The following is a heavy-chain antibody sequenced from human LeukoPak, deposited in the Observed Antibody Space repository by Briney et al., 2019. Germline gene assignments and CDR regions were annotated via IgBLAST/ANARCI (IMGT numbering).Heavy chain of an antibody. CDR1: GGSISSSNW. CDR3: ARVVAAAGNNWFDP. J-gene: IGHJ5*02. CDR2: IYHSGST. D-gene: IGHD6-13*01. Sequence: SETLSLTCAVSGGSISSSNWWSWVRQPPGKGLEWIGEIYHSGSTNYNPSLKSRVTISVDMSKNQFSLKLNSVTAADTAVYYCARVVAAAGNNWFDPWGQGTLVTVSS. V-gene: IGHV4-4*02.